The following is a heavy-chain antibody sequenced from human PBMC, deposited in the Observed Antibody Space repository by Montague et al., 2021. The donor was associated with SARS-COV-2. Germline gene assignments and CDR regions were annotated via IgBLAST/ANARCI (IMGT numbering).Heavy chain of an antibody. D-gene: IGHD5-24*01. CDR2: LYHRKNT. CDR3: AREDRWNWFDP. V-gene: IGHV4-59*02. Sequence: SETLSLTCTVSGVAVHRCKSEEITPPPQTHLQCVCRLYHRKNTNYNPSLATRVIISVDPAKNQFSLKMSSVTAADTAVYYCAREDRWNWFDPWGQGTLVIVSS. J-gene: IGHJ5*02. CDR1: GVAVHRCK.